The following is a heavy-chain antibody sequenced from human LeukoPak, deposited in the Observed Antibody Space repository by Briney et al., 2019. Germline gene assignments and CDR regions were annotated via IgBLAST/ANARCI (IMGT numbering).Heavy chain of an antibody. Sequence: ASVKVSCKASGYTFTSYGISWVRQAPGQGLEWMGWISAYNGNTNYAQKLQGRVTMTTDTSTSTAYMEVRSPRSDDTAVYYCARNSLIATPYYFDYWGQGTLVTVSS. CDR2: ISAYNGNT. CDR3: ARNSLIATPYYFDY. J-gene: IGHJ4*02. CDR1: GYTFTSYG. V-gene: IGHV1-18*01. D-gene: IGHD3-10*01.